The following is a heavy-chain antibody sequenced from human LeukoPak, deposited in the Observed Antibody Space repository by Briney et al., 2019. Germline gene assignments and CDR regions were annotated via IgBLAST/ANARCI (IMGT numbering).Heavy chain of an antibody. J-gene: IGHJ6*02. CDR3: ARKGYDSSGQTPKIRKVGYYYYGMDV. CDR1: GYSFTSYW. D-gene: IGHD3-22*01. V-gene: IGHV5-51*01. CDR2: IYPGDSDT. Sequence: GESLKISCKGSGYSFTSYWIGWVRQMPGKGLEWMGIIYPGDSDTRYSPSFQGQVTISADKSISTAYLQWSSLKASDTAMYYCARKGYDSSGQTPKIRKVGYYYYGMDVWGQGTTVTVSS.